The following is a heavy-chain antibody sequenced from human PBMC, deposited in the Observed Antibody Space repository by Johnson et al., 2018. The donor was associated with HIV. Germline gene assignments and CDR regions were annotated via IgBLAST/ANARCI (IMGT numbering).Heavy chain of an antibody. J-gene: IGHJ3*02. Sequence: QMQLVESGGGVVRPGGSLRLSCAASGFTFDDYGMSWVRQAPGKGLEWMAVISYDGSSQYYADSEKGRLTISRANSKNTLYLQMNSLRAEDTAVYYCAKDRLVGATGDAFDIWGQGTMVTVSS. CDR2: ISYDGSSQ. V-gene: IGHV3-30*18. CDR1: GFTFDDYG. D-gene: IGHD1-26*01. CDR3: AKDRLVGATGDAFDI.